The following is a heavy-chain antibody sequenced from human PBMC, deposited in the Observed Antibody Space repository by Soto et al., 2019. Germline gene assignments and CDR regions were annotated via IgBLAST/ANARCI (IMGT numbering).Heavy chain of an antibody. Sequence: GSLRLSCVASGFTFSTYAMHWVRQAPGKGLEWVAVISYGGSNKYYADSVKGRFTISRDNSKNTLYLQMDSLGAEDTAVYYCAKDRVGSGSYFDYWGQGTLVTVSS. D-gene: IGHD6-19*01. J-gene: IGHJ4*02. V-gene: IGHV3-30-3*01. CDR1: GFTFSTYA. CDR3: AKDRVGSGSYFDY. CDR2: ISYGGSNK.